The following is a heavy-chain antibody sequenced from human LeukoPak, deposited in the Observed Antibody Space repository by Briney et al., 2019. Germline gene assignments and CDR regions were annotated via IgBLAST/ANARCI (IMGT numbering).Heavy chain of an antibody. D-gene: IGHD2-2*01. CDR1: GGSISSYY. CDR3: AAYCSSTSCYVGSAFDI. J-gene: IGHJ3*02. CDR2: IYYSGST. Sequence: SETQSLTCTVSGGSISSYYWSWIRQPPGKGLEWIGYIYYSGSTNYNPSLKSRVTISVDTSKNQFSLKLSSVTAADTAVYYCAAYCSSTSCYVGSAFDIWGQGTMVTVSS. V-gene: IGHV4-59*01.